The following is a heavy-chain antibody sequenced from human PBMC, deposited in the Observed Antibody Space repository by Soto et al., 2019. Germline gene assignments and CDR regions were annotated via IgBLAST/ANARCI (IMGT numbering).Heavy chain of an antibody. V-gene: IGHV1-46*01. D-gene: IGHD3-3*02. CDR1: GYTFIDFY. CDR2: INPSGGGT. CDR3: ARDKPFSADY. J-gene: IGHJ4*02. Sequence: QVQLVQSGAEVKKPGASVKVSCKASGYTFIDFYIHWVRQAPGQGLEWMGFINPSGGGTTYAQKFQGRLTMTRDTSTRTVYMELIRLRSEDTAIYYCARDKPFSADYWGQGTLVT.